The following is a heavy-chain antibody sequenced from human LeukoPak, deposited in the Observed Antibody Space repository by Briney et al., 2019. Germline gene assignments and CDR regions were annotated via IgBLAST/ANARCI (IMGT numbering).Heavy chain of an antibody. CDR1: GGSISLSYYY. Sequence: SETLCLTCSVSGGSISLSYYYWGWIRQPPGTALEWIGSVYYSGTTSYNPSLKSRVTISVDMSKNHFSLRLSSVTAADTAMYYCARGTLYSGWSYYFDYWGQGSQVTVSS. V-gene: IGHV4-39*07. CDR3: ARGTLYSGWSYYFDY. J-gene: IGHJ4*02. D-gene: IGHD6-19*01. CDR2: VYYSGTT.